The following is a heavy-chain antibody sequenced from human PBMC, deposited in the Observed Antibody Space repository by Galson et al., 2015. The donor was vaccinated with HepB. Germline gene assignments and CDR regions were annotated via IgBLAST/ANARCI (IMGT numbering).Heavy chain of an antibody. CDR3: ARDKVASMIVAHGAFDI. CDR2: IYYSGST. D-gene: IGHD3-22*01. J-gene: IGHJ3*02. CDR1: GGSISSYY. V-gene: IGHV4-59*01. Sequence: ETLSLTCTVSGGSISSYYWSWIRQPPGKGLEWIGYIYYSGSTNYNPSLKSRVTISVDTSKNQFSLKLSSVTAADTAVYYCARDKVASMIVAHGAFDIWGQGTMVTVSS.